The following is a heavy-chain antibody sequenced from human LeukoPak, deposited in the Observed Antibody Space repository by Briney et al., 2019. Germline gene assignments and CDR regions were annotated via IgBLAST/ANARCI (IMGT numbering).Heavy chain of an antibody. CDR3: ARVPGQLDPFGY. CDR2: ISGSGGST. V-gene: IGHV3-23*01. CDR1: GFTVSSNY. J-gene: IGHJ4*02. Sequence: GGSPRLSCAASGFTVSSNYMSWVRQAPGKGLEWVSAISGSGGSTYYADSVKGRFTISRDNSKNTLYLQMNSLRAEDTALYYCARVPGQLDPFGYWGQGTQVTVSS. D-gene: IGHD1-1*01.